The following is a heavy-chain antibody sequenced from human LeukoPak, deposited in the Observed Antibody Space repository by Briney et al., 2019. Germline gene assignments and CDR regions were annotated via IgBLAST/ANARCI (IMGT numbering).Heavy chain of an antibody. Sequence: SETLSLTCAVSGGSINSDYWWTWVRQSPGQGLEWIGEISHTGSVNYNLSLESRVTISRDKSKNQFSLMLRSVAAADTAVYYCARHDDFLSPYDYWGQGVLVTVSS. CDR1: GGSINSDYW. CDR2: ISHTGSV. V-gene: IGHV4-4*02. D-gene: IGHD3-3*01. J-gene: IGHJ4*02. CDR3: ARHDDFLSPYDY.